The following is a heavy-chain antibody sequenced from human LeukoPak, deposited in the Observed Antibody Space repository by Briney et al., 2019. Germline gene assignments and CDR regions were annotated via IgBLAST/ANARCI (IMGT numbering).Heavy chain of an antibody. CDR3: ARGTVTAFDAFDI. CDR2: INPSGGTT. J-gene: IGHJ3*02. Sequence: ASVKVSCKASGYTFSTYYMHWVRQAPGQGLEWVGVINPSGGTTTYAQKFQGRVTMTRDTSTSTVYMELSSLRSDDTAVYYCARGTVTAFDAFDIWGQGTVVTVSS. CDR1: GYTFSTYY. D-gene: IGHD2-21*02. V-gene: IGHV1-46*01.